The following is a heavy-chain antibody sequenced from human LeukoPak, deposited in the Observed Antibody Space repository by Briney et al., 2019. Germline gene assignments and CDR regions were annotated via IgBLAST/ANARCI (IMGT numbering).Heavy chain of an antibody. V-gene: IGHV1-69*13. CDR3: ARVELTTVVTPFRPTRDY. CDR1: GGTFSSYA. CDR2: IIPIFGTA. Sequence: SVKVSCKASGGTFSSYAISWVRQAPGQGLEWMGGIIPIFGTANYAQKFQGRVTITADESTSTAYMELSSLRSEDTAVYYCARVELTTVVTPFRPTRDYWGQGTLVTVSS. D-gene: IGHD4-23*01. J-gene: IGHJ4*02.